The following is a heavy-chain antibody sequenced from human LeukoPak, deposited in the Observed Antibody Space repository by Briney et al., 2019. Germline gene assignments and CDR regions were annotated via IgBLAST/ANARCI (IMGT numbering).Heavy chain of an antibody. D-gene: IGHD4-11*01. CDR2: IISDGSSA. Sequence: PGGSLRLSCAASGFTVSSNYMSWVRQAPGKGLVWVARIISDGSSASYADSVKGRFTMSRDNAKNTLYLQMNSLRAEDTAVYYCVRDSNYHPDCWGQGTLVTVSS. CDR3: VRDSNYHPDC. J-gene: IGHJ4*02. V-gene: IGHV3-74*01. CDR1: GFTVSSNY.